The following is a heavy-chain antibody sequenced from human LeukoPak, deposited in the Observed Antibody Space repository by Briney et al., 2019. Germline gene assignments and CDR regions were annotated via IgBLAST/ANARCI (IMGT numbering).Heavy chain of an antibody. V-gene: IGHV4-4*07. D-gene: IGHD2-15*01. Sequence: SETLSLTCTIPYGSVSSYYWTWIRQPAGKGLEWIGRMYTSGSTNYNPSLKSRVTMSVDTSKNQFSLKLSSVTAADTAVYYCARDDGGGYPAFWGQGTLVTVSS. J-gene: IGHJ4*02. CDR2: MYTSGST. CDR3: ARDDGGGYPAF. CDR1: YGSVSSYY.